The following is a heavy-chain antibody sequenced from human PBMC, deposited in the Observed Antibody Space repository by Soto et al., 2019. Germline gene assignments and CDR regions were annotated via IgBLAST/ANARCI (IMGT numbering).Heavy chain of an antibody. D-gene: IGHD1-20*01. CDR2: INHSGST. CDR1: GGSFSGYY. CDR3: ARGRTLITGTSFDY. J-gene: IGHJ4*02. Sequence: QVQLQQWGAGLLKPSETLPLTCAVYGGSFSGYYWTWIRQPPGKGLEWIGEINHSGSTNYKPSLTSRVTISVDTSKNQLSLKMSSVTAADTAVYYCARGRTLITGTSFDYWGQGTLVTVSS. V-gene: IGHV4-34*01.